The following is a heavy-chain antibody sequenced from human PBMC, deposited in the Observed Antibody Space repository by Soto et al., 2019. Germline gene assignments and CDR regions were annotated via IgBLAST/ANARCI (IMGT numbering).Heavy chain of an antibody. V-gene: IGHV1-69*06. J-gene: IGHJ6*02. D-gene: IGHD6-25*01. CDR1: GGTFASYS. Sequence: QEELVQSGAEVKKPGSSVNVSCKASGGTFASYSITWVRQAPGQRLEWMGEIIPLLKTVNYAQKFQGRVTITGDRSTSTVYMALSRLRSDDTADYYRARDPVDLFGYMDVWGHGTTVTVS. CDR3: ARDPVDLFGYMDV. CDR2: IIPLLKTV.